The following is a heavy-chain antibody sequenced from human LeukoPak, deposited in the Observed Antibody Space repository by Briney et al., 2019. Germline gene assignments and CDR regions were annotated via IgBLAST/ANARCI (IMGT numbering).Heavy chain of an antibody. Sequence: GGSLRLSCAASGLTFNNYWMNWVRQAPGKGLEWVANIKQDGSEKKYVDSVKGRFTISRDNAKKSLYLQMNSLRAEDTAVYYCARASHSNWFDPWGQGTLVTVSS. CDR2: IKQDGSEK. J-gene: IGHJ5*02. V-gene: IGHV3-7*01. CDR1: GLTFNNYW. CDR3: ARASHSNWFDP.